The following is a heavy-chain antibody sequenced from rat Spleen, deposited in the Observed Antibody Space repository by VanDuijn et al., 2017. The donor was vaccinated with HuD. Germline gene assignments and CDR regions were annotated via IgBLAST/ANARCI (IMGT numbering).Heavy chain of an antibody. CDR2: ISPSAAYT. CDR1: GFTFSDYY. CDR3: TRENWKPDY. D-gene: IGHD4-2*01. V-gene: IGHV5-25*01. J-gene: IGHJ2*01. Sequence: EVQLVESDGGLVQPGRSLKLSCAASGFTFSDYYMAWIRQAPTKGLEWVASISPSAAYTYYRDSVKGRFTLSRDNAYSTLYLQMNSLRSEDTGTYYCTRENWKPDYWGQGVMVTVSS.